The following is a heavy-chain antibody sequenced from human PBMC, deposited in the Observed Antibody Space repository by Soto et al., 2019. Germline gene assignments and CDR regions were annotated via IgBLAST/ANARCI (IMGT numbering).Heavy chain of an antibody. CDR3: ARGYRRQQLEMAY. D-gene: IGHD6-13*01. J-gene: IGHJ4*02. CDR2: MNPNSGNT. CDR1: GYTFTSCD. Sequence: GVSVKVSCKASGYTFTSCDRNWVRQATGQGLEWMGWMNPNSGNTGYALKFQGRVTMTRNTSISTAYMELSSLRSEDTAVYYCARGYRRQQLEMAYWGQGTLVTVSS. V-gene: IGHV1-8*01.